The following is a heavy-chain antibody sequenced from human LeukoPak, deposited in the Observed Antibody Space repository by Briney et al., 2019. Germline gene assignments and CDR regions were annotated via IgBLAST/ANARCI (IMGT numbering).Heavy chain of an antibody. CDR2: ISYDGSNK. Sequence: GRSLRLSCAASGFTFSSYAMHRVRQAPGKGLEWVAVISYDGSNKFYADSVKGRFTISRDNSKNTLYLQMNSLRAEDTAVYYCARGPGLYDFWSGYLGYWGQGTLVTVSS. J-gene: IGHJ4*02. CDR3: ARGPGLYDFWSGYLGY. V-gene: IGHV3-30-3*01. CDR1: GFTFSSYA. D-gene: IGHD3-3*01.